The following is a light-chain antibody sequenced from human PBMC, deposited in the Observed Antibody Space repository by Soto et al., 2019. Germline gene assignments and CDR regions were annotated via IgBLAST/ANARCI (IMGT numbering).Light chain of an antibody. J-gene: IGLJ1*01. CDR1: NSDVGGYNY. V-gene: IGLV2-14*01. CDR3: SSYTTTNTLYV. CDR2: EVF. Sequence: QSLLTQPASVSGSPGQSITIPCTGTNSDVGGYNYVSWYQHHPGKAPKLMIYEVFNRPSGVSSRFSGSKSGSTASLTISGLQAEDEADYYCSSYTTTNTLYVFGTGTQLTVL.